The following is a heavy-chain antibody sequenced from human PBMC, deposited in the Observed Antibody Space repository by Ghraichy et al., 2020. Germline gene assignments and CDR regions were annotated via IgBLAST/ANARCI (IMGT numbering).Heavy chain of an antibody. D-gene: IGHD2-15*01. Sequence: GGSLRLSCAASGFTVSSNYMSWVRQAPGKGLEWVSVIYSGGSTYYADSVKGRFTISRDNSKNTLYLQMNSLRAEDAAVYYCARDDVGGDYFDYWGQGTLVTVSS. CDR3: ARDDVGGDYFDY. J-gene: IGHJ4*02. V-gene: IGHV3-53*01. CDR2: IYSGGST. CDR1: GFTVSSNY.